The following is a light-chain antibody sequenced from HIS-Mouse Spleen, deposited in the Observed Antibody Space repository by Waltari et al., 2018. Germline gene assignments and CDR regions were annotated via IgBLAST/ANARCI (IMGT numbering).Light chain of an antibody. Sequence: DIQMTQSPSTLSASVGDRVTITCRASQSISSWLAWYQQKPGKAPKLLIYKASSLESGVPSRFSGSGSGTEFTLTISSLQPDDFATYYCQQYNRGTFGQGTKLEIK. J-gene: IGKJ2*01. V-gene: IGKV1-5*03. CDR1: QSISSW. CDR2: KAS. CDR3: QQYNRGT.